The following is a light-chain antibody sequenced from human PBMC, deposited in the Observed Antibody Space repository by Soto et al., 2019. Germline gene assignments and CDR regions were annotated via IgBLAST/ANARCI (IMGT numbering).Light chain of an antibody. CDR3: QQYSNWPPIT. V-gene: IGKV3-15*01. CDR2: GAS. Sequence: EIVMTQSPATLSVSPGERATLSCRASQSVSSNLAWYQQTPGQAPRLLIYGASTRATGIPARFSGSGSGTEFTLTISSLQSEDFAVYYCQQYSNWPPITFGQGTRLEIK. CDR1: QSVSSN. J-gene: IGKJ5*01.